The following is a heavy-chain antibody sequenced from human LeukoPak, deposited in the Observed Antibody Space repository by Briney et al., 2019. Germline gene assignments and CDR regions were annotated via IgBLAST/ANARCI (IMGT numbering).Heavy chain of an antibody. D-gene: IGHD6-19*01. V-gene: IGHV4-39*07. CDR1: GGSITSNSYY. J-gene: IGHJ5*02. CDR2: ITYSGST. Sequence: SETLSLACTVSGGSITSNSYYWGWIRQPPGKGLEWIGSITYSGSTYYNPSLKSRVTISVDTSKNQFSLKLSSVTAADTAVYYCATPGYSSGLYAGWFDPWGQGTLVTVSS. CDR3: ATPGYSSGLYAGWFDP.